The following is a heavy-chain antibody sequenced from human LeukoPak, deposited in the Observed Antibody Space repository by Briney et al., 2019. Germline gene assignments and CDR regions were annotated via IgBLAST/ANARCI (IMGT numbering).Heavy chain of an antibody. J-gene: IGHJ6*02. Sequence: GASVKVSCKASGYTFTAYYMHWVRQAPGQGLEWMGWINPNSGGTNYAQKFQGRVTMTRDTSISTAYMELSRLRSDDTAVYYCARDRGYDILTGCGMDVWGQGTTVTVFS. CDR3: ARDRGYDILTGCGMDV. D-gene: IGHD3-9*01. CDR1: GYTFTAYY. CDR2: INPNSGGT. V-gene: IGHV1-2*02.